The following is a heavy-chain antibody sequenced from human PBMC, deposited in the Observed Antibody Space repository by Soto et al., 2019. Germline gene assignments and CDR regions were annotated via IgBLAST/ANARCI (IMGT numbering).Heavy chain of an antibody. CDR1: GYTFTGYY. CDR3: ARVSSSYHVNTFDY. J-gene: IGHJ4*02. CDR2: INPNSGGT. D-gene: IGHD1-26*01. V-gene: IGHV1-2*04. Sequence: GASVKVSCKASGYTFTGYYMHWVRQAPGQGLEWMGWINPNSGGTNYAQKFQGWVTMTRDTSISTAYMELSRLRSDDTAVYYCARVSSSYHVNTFDYWGQGTLVTVSS.